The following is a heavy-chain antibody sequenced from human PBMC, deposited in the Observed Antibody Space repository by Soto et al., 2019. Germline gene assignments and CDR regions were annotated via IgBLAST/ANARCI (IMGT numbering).Heavy chain of an antibody. CDR2: ISGDNGNT. J-gene: IGHJ4*02. V-gene: IGHV1-18*01. CDR1: GYTFISYG. Sequence: QVQLVQSGAEVKKPGASVKVSCKASGYTFISYGISWVRQAPGQRLEWMGRISGDNGNTKYAQKLQGRVTMTTDTTTSKAYMELRSLRSDNTAVYYWARDLGAKIVDYWGQGTLGTVSS. CDR3: ARDLGAKIVDY. D-gene: IGHD1-26*01.